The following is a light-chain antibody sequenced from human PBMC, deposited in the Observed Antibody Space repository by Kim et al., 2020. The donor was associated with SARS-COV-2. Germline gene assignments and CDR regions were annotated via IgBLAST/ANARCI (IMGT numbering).Light chain of an antibody. CDR3: QQYQISPWT. Sequence: SPVERATLSCRASQTVRYTYFAWYQQTPGQAPRLLIYGTSSRATGIPDRFSGSGSGTDFTLAITRLEPEDFAVYYCQQYQISPWTFGQGTKVDIK. J-gene: IGKJ1*01. V-gene: IGKV3-20*01. CDR1: QTVRYTY. CDR2: GTS.